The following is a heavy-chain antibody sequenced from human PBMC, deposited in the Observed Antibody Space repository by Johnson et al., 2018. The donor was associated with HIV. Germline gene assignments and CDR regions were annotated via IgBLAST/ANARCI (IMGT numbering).Heavy chain of an antibody. CDR1: GFTFNSYA. D-gene: IGHD6-19*01. J-gene: IGHJ3*02. V-gene: IGHV3-30-3*01. CDR2: ISYDGSNK. CDR3: ARERGSEQWSLLLGWWAVI. Sequence: QVQLMESGGGLVQPGRSLRLSCAASGFTFNSYAMHWVRQAPGKGLEWVSVISYDGSNKYHADYVKGRFTISRDNSKNSLFLQMNCRRADDTAVYYCARERGSEQWSLLLGWWAVIWGQGTMVTVSS.